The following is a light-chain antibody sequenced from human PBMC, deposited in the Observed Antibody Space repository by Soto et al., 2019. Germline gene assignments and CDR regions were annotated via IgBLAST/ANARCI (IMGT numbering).Light chain of an antibody. J-gene: IGKJ4*01. Sequence: DVTMTQSPSSLSASVGDRVTITCRARQSISSYLDWYQQKPGKAPKLLIYAASSLQSGVPSRFSGSGSGTDFTLTISSLQPEDFATYYCQQSYSTPLTFGGGTKVEIK. V-gene: IGKV1-39*01. CDR1: QSISSY. CDR2: AAS. CDR3: QQSYSTPLT.